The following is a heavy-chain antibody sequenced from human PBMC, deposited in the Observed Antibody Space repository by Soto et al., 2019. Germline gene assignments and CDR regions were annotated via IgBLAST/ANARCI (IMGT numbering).Heavy chain of an antibody. V-gene: IGHV5-51*01. Sequence: PGESLTISCKGSGYSFTSYWIGWVRQMPGKGLEWMGIIYPGDSDTRYSPSFQGQVTISADKSISTAYLQWSSLKASDTAMYYCARHVGGWLQARRIPSYFDYWGQGTLVTVSS. D-gene: IGHD5-12*01. CDR1: GYSFTSYW. CDR3: ARHVGGWLQARRIPSYFDY. CDR2: IYPGDSDT. J-gene: IGHJ4*02.